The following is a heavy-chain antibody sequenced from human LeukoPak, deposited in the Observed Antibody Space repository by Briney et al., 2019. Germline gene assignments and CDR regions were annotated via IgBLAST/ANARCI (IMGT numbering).Heavy chain of an antibody. Sequence: SGGSLRLSWAASGFTFSSYAMSWVRQAPGKGLEWVSAISGSGGSTYYADSVKGRFTISRDNSKNTLYLQMNSLRAEDTAVYYCAKLPNYYDSSGYYYWGQGTLVTVSS. D-gene: IGHD3-22*01. CDR3: AKLPNYYDSSGYYY. V-gene: IGHV3-23*01. J-gene: IGHJ4*02. CDR1: GFTFSSYA. CDR2: ISGSGGST.